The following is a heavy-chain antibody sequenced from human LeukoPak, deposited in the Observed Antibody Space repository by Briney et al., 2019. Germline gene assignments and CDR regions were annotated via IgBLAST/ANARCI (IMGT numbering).Heavy chain of an antibody. Sequence: GGSLRLSCAASGFTVSSNYMSWVRQAPGKGLEWVSVIYSGGSTYYADSVKGRFTISRDNSKNTLYLQMNSLRAEDTAVYYCARQMPGIGPFDYWGQGTLVTVSS. J-gene: IGHJ4*02. CDR2: IYSGGST. V-gene: IGHV3-66*04. D-gene: IGHD3-10*01. CDR1: GFTVSSNY. CDR3: ARQMPGIGPFDY.